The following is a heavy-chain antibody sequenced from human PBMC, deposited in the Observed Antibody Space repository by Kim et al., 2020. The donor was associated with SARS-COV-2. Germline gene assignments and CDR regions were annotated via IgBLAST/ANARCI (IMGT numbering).Heavy chain of an antibody. V-gene: IGHV4-31*03. J-gene: IGHJ5*01. CDR1: GGSINSGGYY. Sequence: SETLSLTCIVSGGSINSGGYYWSWIRHHPGKGLEWIGYIYYSGSISYIPSYNPSLKSRVTILLDTSKNQFSLNLTSVTAADTAVYYCARAPIWFGELGWFDSWGQGTLVTVSS. CDR3: ARAPIWFGELGWFDS. D-gene: IGHD3-10*01. CDR2: IYYSGSISYIP.